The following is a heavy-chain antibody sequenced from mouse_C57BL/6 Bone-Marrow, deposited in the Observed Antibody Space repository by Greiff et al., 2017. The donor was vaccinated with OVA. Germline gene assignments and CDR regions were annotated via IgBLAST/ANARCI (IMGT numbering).Heavy chain of an antibody. D-gene: IGHD2-1*01. CDR1: GFSFNTYA. J-gene: IGHJ2*01. CDR3: VRQNYGNSGYYFDY. CDR2: IRSKSNNYAT. V-gene: IGHV10-1*01. Sequence: GGGLVQPKGSLKLSCAVSGFSFNTYAMNWVRQAPGKGLEWVARIRSKSNNYATYYADSVKDRFTISRDDSESMLYLQMNNLKTEDTAMYYCVRQNYGNSGYYFDYWGQGTTLTVSS.